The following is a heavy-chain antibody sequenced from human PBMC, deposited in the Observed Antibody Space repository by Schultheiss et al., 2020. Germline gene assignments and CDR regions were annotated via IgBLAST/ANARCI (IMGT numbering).Heavy chain of an antibody. Sequence: ASVKVSCKASGYTFTSYGISWVRQAPGQGLEWMGIINPSGGSTSYAQKFQGRVTMTRDTSINTAYMELSRLRSDDTAVYYCARGVAVAGTGNRFDYWGRGTLVTVSS. D-gene: IGHD6-19*01. CDR3: ARGVAVAGTGNRFDY. CDR1: GYTFTSYG. J-gene: IGHJ4*02. V-gene: IGHV1-46*01. CDR2: INPSGGST.